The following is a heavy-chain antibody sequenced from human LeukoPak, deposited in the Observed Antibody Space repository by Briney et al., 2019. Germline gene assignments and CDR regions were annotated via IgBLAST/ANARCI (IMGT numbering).Heavy chain of an antibody. CDR2: IWSDGTNK. V-gene: IGHV3-33*08. J-gene: IGHJ4*02. CDR1: GFTFGTYA. Sequence: GRSLRLSCAASGFTFGTYAMHWVRQAPGKGLEWVAVIWSDGTNKYYADSVKGRFTISRDNSKNTLYLQMNSLRAEDTAVYYCARGSGSFSGGFDYWGQGTLVTVSS. CDR3: ARGSGSFSGGFDY. D-gene: IGHD1-26*01.